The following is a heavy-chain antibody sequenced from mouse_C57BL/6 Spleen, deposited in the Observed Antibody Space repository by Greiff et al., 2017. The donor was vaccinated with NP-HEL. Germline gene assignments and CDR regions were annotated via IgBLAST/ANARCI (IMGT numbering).Heavy chain of an antibody. CDR3: ARGSSYWYFDV. V-gene: IGHV7-3*01. CDR2: IRNKANGYTT. J-gene: IGHJ1*03. CDR1: GFTFTDYY. D-gene: IGHD1-1*01. Sequence: EVKLVESGGGLVQPGGSLSLSCAASGFTFTDYYMSWVRQPPGKALEWLGFIRNKANGYTTEYSASVKGRFTISIDNSQSILYLQMNALRAEDSATYYCARGSSYWYFDVWGTGTTVTVSS.